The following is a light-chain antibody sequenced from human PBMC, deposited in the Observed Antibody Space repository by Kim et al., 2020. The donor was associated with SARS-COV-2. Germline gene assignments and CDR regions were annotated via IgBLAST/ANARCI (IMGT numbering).Light chain of an antibody. J-gene: IGLJ3*02. CDR1: NIGSKS. CDR3: QVWDSSGNWV. Sequence: VAPGKTARITCGGNNIGSKSVHWYQQKPGQAPVLVIYYDSDRPSGIPERFSGSNSGNTATLTISRVEAGDEADYYCQVWDSSGNWVFGGGTQLTVL. V-gene: IGLV3-21*04. CDR2: YDS.